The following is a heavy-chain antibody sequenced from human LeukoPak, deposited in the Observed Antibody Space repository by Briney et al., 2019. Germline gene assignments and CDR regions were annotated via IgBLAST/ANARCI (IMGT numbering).Heavy chain of an antibody. CDR2: TYYRSNWYN. D-gene: IGHD6-19*01. CDR1: GDSVSSNSAG. CDR3: AREVAVAGPLDY. J-gene: IGHJ4*02. Sequence: SQTLSLTCAISGDSVSSNSAGWNWIRQSPSRGLEWLGRTYYRSNWYNDYALSVKSRISIDPDTSKNQFSLQLNSVTPEDTAVYYCAREVAVAGPLDYWGQGILVSVSS. V-gene: IGHV6-1*01.